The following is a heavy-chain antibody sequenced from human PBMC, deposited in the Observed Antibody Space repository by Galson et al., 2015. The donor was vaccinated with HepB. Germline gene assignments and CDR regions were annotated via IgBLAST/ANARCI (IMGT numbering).Heavy chain of an antibody. CDR2: ISYDGSNK. J-gene: IGHJ3*02. CDR1: GFTFSLYG. CDR3: AKARGGYDLDAFDI. D-gene: IGHD5-12*01. V-gene: IGHV3-30*18. Sequence: SLRLSCAASGFTFSLYGMHWVRQAPGKGLEWVAVISYDGSNKYYADSVKGRFTISRDNSKNTLYLQMNNLRAKDTAVYYCAKARGGYDLDAFDIWGQGTLVTVSS.